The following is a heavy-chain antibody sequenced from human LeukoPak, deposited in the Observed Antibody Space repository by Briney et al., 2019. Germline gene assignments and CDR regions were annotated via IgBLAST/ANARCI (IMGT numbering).Heavy chain of an antibody. CDR3: ARGAREAKYYYDSSGYYYGSPNFDY. CDR2: INTNTGNP. CDR1: GYTFTSYA. Sequence: GASVKVSCKASGYTFTSYAMNWVRQAPGQGLEWMGWINTNTGNPTYAQGFTGRFVFSLDTSVSTAYLQISSLKAEDTAVYYCARGAREAKYYYDSSGYYYGSPNFDYWGQGTLVTVSS. D-gene: IGHD3-22*01. V-gene: IGHV7-4-1*02. J-gene: IGHJ4*02.